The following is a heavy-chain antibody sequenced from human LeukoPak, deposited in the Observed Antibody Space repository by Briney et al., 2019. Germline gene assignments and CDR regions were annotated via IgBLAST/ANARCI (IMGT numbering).Heavy chain of an antibody. J-gene: IGHJ4*02. CDR2: IYYSGST. V-gene: IGHV4-31*03. Sequence: PSQTLSLTCTVSGGSISNGGYFWSWVRQHPGKGLEWIGYIYYSGSTYYNPSLKSRVTMSVDTSKNQFSLKLSSVTAADTAVYHCARVPKGRGTNFDYWGQGTLVTVSS. CDR3: ARVPKGRGTNFDY. CDR1: GGSISNGGYF. D-gene: IGHD3-10*01.